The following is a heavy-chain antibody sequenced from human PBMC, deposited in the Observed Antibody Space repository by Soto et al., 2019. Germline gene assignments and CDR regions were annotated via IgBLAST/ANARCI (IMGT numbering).Heavy chain of an antibody. V-gene: IGHV4-59*01. J-gene: IGHJ4*02. Sequence: QVQLQESGPGLMKPSETLSLTCTVSGGSISSYYWSWIRQPPGKGLEWIGYIYYSGSTNYNPSLKSRVTISVDTSKNQFSLKLSSVTAADTAVYYCARVRKYSYGYTYFDYWGQGTLVTVSS. D-gene: IGHD5-18*01. CDR1: GGSISSYY. CDR2: IYYSGST. CDR3: ARVRKYSYGYTYFDY.